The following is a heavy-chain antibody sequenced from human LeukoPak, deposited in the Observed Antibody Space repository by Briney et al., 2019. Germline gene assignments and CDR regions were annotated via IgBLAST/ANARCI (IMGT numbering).Heavy chain of an antibody. Sequence: PSETLSLTCTVSGGSISSSSYYWGWIRQPPGKGLEWIGCTYYSGTTYYNPSLKSRVTMSVDTSKNQFSLKLNSVTAADTAVYHCARHLDGDHEGPLSADYYHGMDVWGQGTTVTVSS. D-gene: IGHD4-17*01. V-gene: IGHV4-39*01. CDR1: GGSISSSSYY. CDR2: TYYSGTT. CDR3: ARHLDGDHEGPLSADYYHGMDV. J-gene: IGHJ6*02.